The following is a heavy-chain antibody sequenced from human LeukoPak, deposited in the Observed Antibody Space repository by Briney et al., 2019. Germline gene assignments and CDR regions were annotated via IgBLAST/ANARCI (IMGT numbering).Heavy chain of an antibody. V-gene: IGHV3-7*05. Sequence: EVQLVESGGGLVQPGGSVRLSCAASGFTFSSYRMSWVRQAPGKGREWGANIKQDGSEKNYVDSVTGRFTISRDNAKNSLYLQMNSLRAGDTAVYYCVRDREYYYDTSGYYYEDYWGQGTLVTVSS. CDR2: IKQDGSEK. J-gene: IGHJ4*02. D-gene: IGHD3-22*01. CDR3: VRDREYYYDTSGYYYEDY. CDR1: GFTFSSYR.